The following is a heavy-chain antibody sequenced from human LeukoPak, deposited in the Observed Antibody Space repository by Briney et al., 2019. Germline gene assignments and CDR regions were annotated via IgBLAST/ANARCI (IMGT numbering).Heavy chain of an antibody. CDR1: GLTFSNYW. CDR3: ARDRSRFYY. Sequence: QSGGSLRPSCAASGLTFSNYWMSWVRQAPGKGLEWVANIKEDRNEKYYVDSVKGRFTISRDNAKKSLYLQMNSLRAEDTAVYYCARDRSRFYYWGQGTPVTVSS. J-gene: IGHJ4*02. CDR2: IKEDRNEK. V-gene: IGHV3-7*01. D-gene: IGHD2-2*01.